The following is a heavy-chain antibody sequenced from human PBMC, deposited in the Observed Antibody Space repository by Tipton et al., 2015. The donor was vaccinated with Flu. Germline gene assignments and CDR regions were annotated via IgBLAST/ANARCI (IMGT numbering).Heavy chain of an antibody. CDR2: ISSSGNTM. CDR3: ATLTGDDY. Sequence: SLRLSCTVSGGSIGNYYWNWVRQVPGKGLEWLSYISSSGNTMSYADSVRGRFTISRDNTKKSLYLQLNSLRAEDTAIYYCATLTGDDYWGQGIMVTVSS. CDR1: GGSIGNYY. D-gene: IGHD7-27*01. V-gene: IGHV3-11*04. J-gene: IGHJ4*02.